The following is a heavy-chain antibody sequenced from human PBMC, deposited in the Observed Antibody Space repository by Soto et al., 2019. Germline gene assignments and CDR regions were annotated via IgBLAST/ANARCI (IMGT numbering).Heavy chain of an antibody. CDR3: AKQIRYSGYD. J-gene: IGHJ4*02. CDR1: GFTFSSYG. CDR2: ISYDGSNK. D-gene: IGHD5-12*01. V-gene: IGHV3-30*18. Sequence: QVQLVESGGGVVQPGRSLRLSCAASGFTFSSYGMHWVRQAPGKGLEWVAVISYDGSNKYYADSVKGRFTISRDNSKNTLYLQMNSLRAEDTAVYYCAKQIRYSGYDWGQGTLVTVSS.